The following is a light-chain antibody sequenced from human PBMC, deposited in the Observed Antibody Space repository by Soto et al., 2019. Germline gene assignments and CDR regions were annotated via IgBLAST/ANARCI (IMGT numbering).Light chain of an antibody. CDR1: QGISTY. CDR2: AAY. Sequence: IQMTQSPSSLSASVGDRVTITCRASQGISTYLNWYQQKPGKAPTLLIYAAYNLQSGVQSRFRGSRSGTEFTLTVRSLQPEDFATYYCIQDHDDSWTFGQGTKVDIK. V-gene: IGKV1-6*01. CDR3: IQDHDDSWT. J-gene: IGKJ1*01.